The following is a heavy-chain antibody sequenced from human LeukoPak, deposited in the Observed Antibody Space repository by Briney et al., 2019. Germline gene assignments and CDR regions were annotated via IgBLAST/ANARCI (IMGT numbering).Heavy chain of an antibody. CDR3: ARHSRRDDFWSGYYSDY. V-gene: IGHV4-39*01. J-gene: IGHJ4*02. Sequence: SETLSLTCTVSGGSISSSSYYWGWIRQTPGKGLEWIGSIYYSGSTYYNPSLKSRLTISVDTSKNQFSLKLSSVTAADTAVYYCARHSRRDDFWSGYYSDYWGQGTLVTVSS. CDR1: GGSISSSSYY. CDR2: IYYSGST. D-gene: IGHD3-3*01.